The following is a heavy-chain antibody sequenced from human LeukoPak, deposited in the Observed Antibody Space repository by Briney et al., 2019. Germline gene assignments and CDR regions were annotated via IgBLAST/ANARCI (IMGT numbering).Heavy chain of an antibody. D-gene: IGHD1-1*01. V-gene: IGHV1-2*02. J-gene: IGHJ5*02. Sequence: ASVTASCKSSGYGFSYIYFNWVRQAPGQGLEWMGWINPHSGATNYAQRFQGRISMDASFDTAYIELSRLTSDDTAVYYCATSSTVTHTRDPWGQGTLVTVSS. CDR1: GYGFSYIY. CDR2: INPHSGAT. CDR3: ATSSTVTHTRDP.